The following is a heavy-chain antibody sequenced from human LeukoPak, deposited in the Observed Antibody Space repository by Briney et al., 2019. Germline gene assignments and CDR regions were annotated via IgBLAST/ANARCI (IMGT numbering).Heavy chain of an antibody. CDR1: GFTFRSNA. Sequence: PGGSLRLSCAASGFTFRSNAMSWVRQAPGKGLEWVSTISGSGGSTYIADSVKGRFTISRDNSKNTLFLQMNSLRAEDTAVYYCAKXXXAXGNCYSXVDHDXWGQGTXVTVXS. V-gene: IGHV3-23*01. D-gene: IGHD2-15*01. CDR3: AKXXXAXGNCYSXVDHDX. J-gene: IGHJ4*02. CDR2: ISGSGGST.